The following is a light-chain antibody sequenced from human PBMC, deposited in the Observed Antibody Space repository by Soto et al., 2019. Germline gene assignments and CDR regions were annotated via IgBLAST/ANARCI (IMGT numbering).Light chain of an antibody. Sequence: QSALTQPPSASGSPGQSVTTSCTGTSSDVGGYNYVSWYQQHPGKAPKLMIYEVSYRPSGVSDRFSGSKSGNTASLTVSGLQAEDEADYYCSSYAGSSTVFGTGTKATVL. CDR2: EVS. J-gene: IGLJ1*01. CDR1: SSDVGGYNY. V-gene: IGLV2-8*01. CDR3: SSYAGSSTV.